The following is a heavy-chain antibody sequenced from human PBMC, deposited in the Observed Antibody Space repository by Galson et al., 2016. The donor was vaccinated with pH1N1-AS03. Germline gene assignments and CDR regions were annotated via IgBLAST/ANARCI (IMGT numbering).Heavy chain of an antibody. CDR1: GGTFNTYA. J-gene: IGHJ4*02. D-gene: IGHD6-19*01. CDR2: IIPIFGTA. CDR3: GRCGPSSLGWIAVAGPFEY. V-gene: IGHV1-69*13. Sequence: SVKVSCKASGGTFNTYAISWVRQAPGQGLEWMGGIIPIFGTANYAQKFQGRVTITADESTSTVYMELSSLRSEDMAVYYCGRCGPSSLGWIAVAGPFEYWGQGTLVTVSS.